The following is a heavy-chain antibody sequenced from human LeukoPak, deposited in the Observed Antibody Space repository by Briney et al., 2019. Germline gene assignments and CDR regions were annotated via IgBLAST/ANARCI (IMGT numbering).Heavy chain of an antibody. D-gene: IGHD3-3*01. CDR1: GGSLSGHY. Sequence: SETLSLTCTVSGGSLSGHYWSWIRQPPGKGLEWIGYIYYSGSTNYNPSLKSRVTISVDTSKNQFSLKLSSVTAADTAVYYCARILTIFGVVTYYMDVWGKGTTVTVSS. CDR2: IYYSGST. CDR3: ARILTIFGVVTYYMDV. V-gene: IGHV4-59*08. J-gene: IGHJ6*03.